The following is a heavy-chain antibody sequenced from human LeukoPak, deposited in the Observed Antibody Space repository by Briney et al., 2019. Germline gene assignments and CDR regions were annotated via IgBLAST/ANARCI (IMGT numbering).Heavy chain of an antibody. Sequence: ASVKVSCKASGGTFSSYAMSWVRQAPGQGLEWMGGIIPIFGTANYAQKFQGRVTITADESTSTAYMELSSLRSEDTAVYYCARAVSRGAYYFDYWGQGTLVTVSS. CDR2: IIPIFGTA. V-gene: IGHV1-69*13. CDR1: GGTFSSYA. CDR3: ARAVSRGAYYFDY. J-gene: IGHJ4*02. D-gene: IGHD3-10*01.